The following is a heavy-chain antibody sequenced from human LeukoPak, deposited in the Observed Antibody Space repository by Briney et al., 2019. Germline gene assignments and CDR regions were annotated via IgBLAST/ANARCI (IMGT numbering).Heavy chain of an antibody. CDR1: GGSTSSSSYY. CDR3: ARFIAVAKNWFDP. Sequence: SETLSLTCTVSGGSTSSSSYYWGWIRQPPGKGLEWIGSIYYSGSTNYNPSLKSRVTISVDTSNNQFSLKMTSVTAADSAVYYCARFIAVAKNWFDPWGQGTLVTVSS. CDR2: IYYSGST. D-gene: IGHD6-19*01. J-gene: IGHJ5*02. V-gene: IGHV4-39*07.